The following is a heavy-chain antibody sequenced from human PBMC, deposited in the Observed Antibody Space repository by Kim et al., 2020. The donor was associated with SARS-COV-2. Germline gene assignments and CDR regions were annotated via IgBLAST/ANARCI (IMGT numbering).Heavy chain of an antibody. Sequence: GGSLRLSCAASGFTFSSYWMHWVRQAPGKGLVWVSRINSDGSSTSYADSVKGRFTISRDNAKNTLYLQMNSLRAEDTAVYYCARGKRAGSYGLLPDYWGQGTLVTVSS. CDR1: GFTFSSYW. CDR3: ARGKRAGSYGLLPDY. J-gene: IGHJ4*02. CDR2: INSDGSST. D-gene: IGHD5-18*01. V-gene: IGHV3-74*01.